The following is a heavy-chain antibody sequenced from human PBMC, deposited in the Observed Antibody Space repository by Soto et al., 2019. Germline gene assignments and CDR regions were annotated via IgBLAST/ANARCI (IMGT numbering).Heavy chain of an antibody. Sequence: QVQLQESGPGLVKPSETLSLTCTVSGGSLSSYYWSWIRQPAGKGLEWIGRISTSGSTNYNPSLRGRVPRAVDTSKTHFPRGLRSVTPADTAVYYCARGSCRSSSCYGFAPWGQGPLVTVS. CDR1: GGSLSSYY. CDR2: ISTSGST. J-gene: IGHJ5*02. V-gene: IGHV4-4*07. D-gene: IGHD2-2*01. CDR3: ARGSCRSSSCYGFAP.